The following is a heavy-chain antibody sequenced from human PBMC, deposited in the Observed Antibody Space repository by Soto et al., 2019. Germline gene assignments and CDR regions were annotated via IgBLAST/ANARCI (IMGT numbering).Heavy chain of an antibody. V-gene: IGHV1-18*01. Sequence: ASEKVSCRASGYTFTSYGISWVRQAPGQGLEWMGWISAYNGNTNYAEKLEGRVTMTTDKSTSTAYMEQRSLRSDDTAVYYCARYSVAVAGAHRYHLYYWGQGTL. CDR1: GYTFTSYG. CDR3: ARYSVAVAGAHRYHLYY. D-gene: IGHD6-19*01. CDR2: ISAYNGNT. J-gene: IGHJ4*02.